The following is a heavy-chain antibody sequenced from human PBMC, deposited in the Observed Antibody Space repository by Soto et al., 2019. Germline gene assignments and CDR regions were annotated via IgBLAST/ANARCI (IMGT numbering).Heavy chain of an antibody. D-gene: IGHD1-26*01. CDR2: ISSSSSYI. CDR1: GFTFSSYS. J-gene: IGHJ5*01. CDR3: ARDRELIWSYGNTAFDF. Sequence: GGSLRLSCAAYGFTFSSYSMNWVRQAPGKGLEWVSSISSSSSYIYYADSVKGRFTISRDNAKNSLYLQMNSLRAEDTAVYYCARDRELIWSYGNTAFDFWGQGTLVTVSS. V-gene: IGHV3-21*01.